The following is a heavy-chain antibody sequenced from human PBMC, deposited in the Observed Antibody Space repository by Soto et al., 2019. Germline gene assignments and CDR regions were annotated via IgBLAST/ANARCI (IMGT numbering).Heavy chain of an antibody. J-gene: IGHJ6*02. Sequence: AGGSLRLSCAASGFTFSDYGMHWVRQAPGKGLEWVAVISFDGSNKYHADSVKGRFTISRDNSKNTLYLQMSSLRIEDTGVYYCEKGYSSASQYYYYAMDVWGQGTKFTASS. D-gene: IGHD6-6*01. CDR3: EKGYSSASQYYYYAMDV. V-gene: IGHV3-30*18. CDR1: GFTFSDYG. CDR2: ISFDGSNK.